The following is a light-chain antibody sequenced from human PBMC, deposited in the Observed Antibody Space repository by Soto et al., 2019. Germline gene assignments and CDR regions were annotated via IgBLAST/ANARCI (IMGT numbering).Light chain of an antibody. V-gene: IGKV3-20*01. CDR2: GAS. J-gene: IGKJ1*01. Sequence: EFVLTQSPGALSLSPGERATLSCRASQRVSSRSLAWYQQKPGQAPRLLIYGASSRATGIPDRFSGSGSGTDFTLTISRLEPEDFAVYYCQQYGGSPWTFGQGTKVEIK. CDR3: QQYGGSPWT. CDR1: QRVSSRS.